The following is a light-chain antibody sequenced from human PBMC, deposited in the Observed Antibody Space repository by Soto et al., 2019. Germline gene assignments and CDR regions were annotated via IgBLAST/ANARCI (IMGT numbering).Light chain of an antibody. CDR2: DAS. J-gene: IGKJ3*01. Sequence: EIVVTQSPATLSLSPGERDTLSCRASQDVSRYLAWYQQKPGQSPRLLIYDASNRATGIPARFSGSGSGTDFTLTISSLEHEDFAVYYCQQRSNWLFGPGTKVDIK. V-gene: IGKV3-11*01. CDR3: QQRSNWL. CDR1: QDVSRY.